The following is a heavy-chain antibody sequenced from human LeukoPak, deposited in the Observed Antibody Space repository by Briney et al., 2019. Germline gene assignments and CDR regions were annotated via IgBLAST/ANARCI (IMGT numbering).Heavy chain of an antibody. J-gene: IGHJ3*02. CDR1: GFTFSSYA. D-gene: IGHD3-22*01. V-gene: IGHV3-23*01. Sequence: GGSLRLSCAASGFTFSSYAMSWVRQAPGTGLEWVSAISGSGGSTYYADSVKGRFTISRDNSKNTLYLQMNSLRAEDTAVYYCAKDDGSGYYSGAFDIWGQGTMVTVSS. CDR2: ISGSGGST. CDR3: AKDDGSGYYSGAFDI.